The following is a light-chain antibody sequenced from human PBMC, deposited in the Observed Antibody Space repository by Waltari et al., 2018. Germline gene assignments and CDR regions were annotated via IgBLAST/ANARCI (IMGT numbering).Light chain of an antibody. Sequence: QSALTQPPSASGSPGQSVAISCPGPSSDIGRYHLVSWYQQDPGKSPKLIVYDVTKRPSGVPDRFSGSKSGNTASLIVSGLQAGDEADYYCSSYAGSGTVVFGGGTKLTIL. J-gene: IGLJ2*01. CDR3: SSYAGSGTVV. CDR1: SSDIGRYHL. CDR2: DVT. V-gene: IGLV2-8*01.